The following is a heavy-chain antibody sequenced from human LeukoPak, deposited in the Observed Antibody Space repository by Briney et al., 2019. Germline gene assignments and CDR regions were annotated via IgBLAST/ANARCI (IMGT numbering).Heavy chain of an antibody. D-gene: IGHD3-10*01. V-gene: IGHV3-30-3*01. CDR2: ISYDGSNK. Sequence: GGSLRLSCAASGFTFSSYAMHWVRQAPGKGLEWVAVISYDGSNKYYADSVKGRFTISRDNSKNTLYLQMNSLGAEDTAVYHCARDLSYYGSGSYYDWFDPWGQGTLVTVSS. CDR1: GFTFSSYA. CDR3: ARDLSYYGSGSYYDWFDP. J-gene: IGHJ5*02.